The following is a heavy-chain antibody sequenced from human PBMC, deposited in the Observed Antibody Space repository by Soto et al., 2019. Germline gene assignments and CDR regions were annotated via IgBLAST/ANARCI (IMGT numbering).Heavy chain of an antibody. Sequence: QVQLVQSGAELKKPGSSVKVSCSASGVTFSSYAFTWVRQAPGQGLEWMGNIIPVFRTSNYAQGFQGRLTISADECTNTIYMELSSLRSEDTAVYFCAKDGSWDGGGGESWGQGSLVIVSS. CDR1: GVTFSSYA. J-gene: IGHJ4*02. D-gene: IGHD3-16*01. CDR2: IIPVFRTS. CDR3: AKDGSWDGGGGES. V-gene: IGHV1-69*18.